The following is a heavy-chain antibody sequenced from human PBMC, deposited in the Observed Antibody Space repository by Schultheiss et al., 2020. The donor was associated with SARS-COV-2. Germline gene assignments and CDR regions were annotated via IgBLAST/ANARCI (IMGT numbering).Heavy chain of an antibody. CDR3: TRRFDTIHTDFDY. V-gene: IGHV3-73*01. Sequence: GESLKISCAASGFTFSSYGMHWVRQASGKGLEWVGRIRSKANSYATAYAASVKGRFTISRDDSKNTAYLQMNSLKTEDTAVYYCTRRFDTIHTDFDYWGQGTLVTVSS. CDR2: IRSKANSYAT. CDR1: GFTFSSYG. D-gene: IGHD3-3*01. J-gene: IGHJ4*02.